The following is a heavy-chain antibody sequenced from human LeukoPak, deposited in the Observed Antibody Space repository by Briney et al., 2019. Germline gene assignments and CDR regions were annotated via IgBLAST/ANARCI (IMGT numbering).Heavy chain of an antibody. CDR2: IVVGSGNT. Sequence: SVKVSCKASGFTFTSSAVQWVRQARGQRLEWIGWIVVGSGNTNYAQKFQERVTITRDMYTSTAYMELSSLRSEDTAVYYRAADPLYSYGLGYWGQGTLVTVSS. D-gene: IGHD5-18*01. CDR1: GFTFTSSA. CDR3: AADPLYSYGLGY. V-gene: IGHV1-58*01. J-gene: IGHJ4*02.